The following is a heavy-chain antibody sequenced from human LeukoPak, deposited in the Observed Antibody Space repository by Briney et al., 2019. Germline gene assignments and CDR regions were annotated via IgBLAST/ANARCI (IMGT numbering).Heavy chain of an antibody. V-gene: IGHV3-23*01. CDR2: ISGSGAGT. Sequence: GGSLRLSCAASGFTVSSNYMSWVRQAPGKGLEWVSAISGSGAGTYYADSVQGRFTISRNYSQNTLSLQMNSLRAEDTAVYYCVKDLGGPMLTFGGQRGYFDYWGQGALVTVSS. J-gene: IGHJ4*02. CDR1: GFTVSSNY. D-gene: IGHD3-16*01. CDR3: VKDLGGPMLTFGGQRGYFDY.